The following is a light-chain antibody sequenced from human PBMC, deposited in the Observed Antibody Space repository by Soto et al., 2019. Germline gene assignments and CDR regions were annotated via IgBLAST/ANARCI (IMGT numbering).Light chain of an antibody. CDR3: QQYGSSPPVT. J-gene: IGKJ4*01. V-gene: IGKV3-20*01. CDR1: QAVSSSY. Sequence: IVLTQSPGTLSVSPGETATLSCRASQAVSSSYLAWYQQKPGQAPRLLIYAASNRATGVPDRFCGSGSGTDFTLTISRLEPEDVAVYYCQQYGSSPPVTLGGGTKVDNK. CDR2: AAS.